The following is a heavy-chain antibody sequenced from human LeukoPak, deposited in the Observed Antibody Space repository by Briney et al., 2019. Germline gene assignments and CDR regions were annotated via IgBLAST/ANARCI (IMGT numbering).Heavy chain of an antibody. D-gene: IGHD5-12*01. J-gene: IGHJ4*02. V-gene: IGHV4-59*08. CDR3: ARRGRYSGYDLDY. Sequence: SETLSLTCTVSGGSISSYYWSWIRQPPGKGLEWIGYIYYSGSTNYNPSLKSRVTISVDTSKNQFSLKLSSVTAADTAVYYCARRGRYSGYDLDYWGQGTLATVSS. CDR1: GGSISSYY. CDR2: IYYSGST.